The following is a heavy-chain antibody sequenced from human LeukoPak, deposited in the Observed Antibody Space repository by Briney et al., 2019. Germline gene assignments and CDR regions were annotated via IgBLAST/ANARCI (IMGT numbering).Heavy chain of an antibody. D-gene: IGHD3-16*01. CDR1: GFTFSSYE. V-gene: IGHV3-48*03. J-gene: IGHJ4*02. Sequence: PGGSLRLSCAASGFTFSSYEMNWVRQAPGKGLEWVSYISSSGSTIYYADSVKGRFTISRDNAKNSLYLQMNSLRAEDTAVYYCARVFYDYVGGISGPPGYFDYGGQEPLVTVPS. CDR3: ARVFYDYVGGISGPPGYFDY. CDR2: ISSSGSTI.